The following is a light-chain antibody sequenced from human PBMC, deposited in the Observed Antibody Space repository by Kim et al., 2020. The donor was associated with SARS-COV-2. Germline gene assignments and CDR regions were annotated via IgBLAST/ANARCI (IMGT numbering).Light chain of an antibody. CDR1: QSISNY. CDR2: AAS. J-gene: IGKJ2*01. Sequence: SASVGDRVNITCRTSQSISNYLNWYQHKPGKAPNLLIYAASTSQSGVPSRFTGSGSGTDFTLTISSLQPEDFATYYCQQSHTTPYTFAQGTSWRS. CDR3: QQSHTTPYT. V-gene: IGKV1-39*01.